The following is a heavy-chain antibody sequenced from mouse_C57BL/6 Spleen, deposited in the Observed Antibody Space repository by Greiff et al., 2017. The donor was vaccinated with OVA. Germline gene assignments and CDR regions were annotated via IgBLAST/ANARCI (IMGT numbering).Heavy chain of an antibody. V-gene: IGHV1-80*01. CDR2: IYPGDGDT. CDR1: GYAFSSYW. D-gene: IGHD1-1*02. Sequence: VQLQQSGAELVKPGASVKISCKASGYAFSSYWMNWVKQRPGKGLEWIGQIYPGDGDTNYNGKFKGKATLTADKSSRTAYMQRRSLTSEDSAVYFCARAGVGGAFAYWGQGTLVTVSA. J-gene: IGHJ3*01. CDR3: ARAGVGGAFAY.